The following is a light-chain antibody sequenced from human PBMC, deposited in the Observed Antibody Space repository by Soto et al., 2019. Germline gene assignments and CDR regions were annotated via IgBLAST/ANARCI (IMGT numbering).Light chain of an antibody. J-gene: IGLJ3*02. CDR3: QSYDSSNRV. V-gene: IGLV6-57*03. CDR2: EDN. CDR1: SGSIASNY. Sequence: NFMLTQPHSVSESPGKTVTISCTRSSGSIASNYVQWYQQRPGSAPTTVIYEDNQRPSGVPDRFSGSIDSSSNSASLTLSGLKTEDEADYSCQSYDSSNRVFGGGTKLTVL.